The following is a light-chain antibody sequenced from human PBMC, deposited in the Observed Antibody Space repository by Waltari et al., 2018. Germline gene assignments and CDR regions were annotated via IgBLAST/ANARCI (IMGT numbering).Light chain of an antibody. V-gene: IGKV1-5*03. Sequence: DIQMTQSPSTLSAYVGDRVIITCRASQSVKNNLAWYQNKPGKAPKVLVNKSSRLESGVPSRFSGSGYGTEFTLTISSLQPDDFATYYCQEYDSLPVTFGGGTKVEIK. J-gene: IGKJ4*01. CDR3: QEYDSLPVT. CDR2: KSS. CDR1: QSVKNN.